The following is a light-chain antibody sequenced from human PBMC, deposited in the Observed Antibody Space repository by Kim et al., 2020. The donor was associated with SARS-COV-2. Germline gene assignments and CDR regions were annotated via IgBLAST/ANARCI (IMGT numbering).Light chain of an antibody. Sequence: DIVMTQSPDSLAVSLGERATINCKSSQSVLYSSNNKNYLAWYQQKPEQPPKLLIYWASTRESGVPDRFSGSGSGTDFTLTISSLQAEDVAVYYCQQYYSTLPITFGQGTRLEIK. J-gene: IGKJ5*01. CDR2: WAS. CDR3: QQYYSTLPIT. CDR1: QSVLYSSNNKNY. V-gene: IGKV4-1*01.